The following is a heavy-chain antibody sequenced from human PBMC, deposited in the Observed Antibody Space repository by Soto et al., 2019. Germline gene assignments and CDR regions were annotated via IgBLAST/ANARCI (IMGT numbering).Heavy chain of an antibody. CDR1: GFTFSSYA. CDR2: ISYDGSNK. Sequence: PGGSLRLSCAASGFTFSSYAMHWVRQAPGKGLEWVAVISYDGSNKYYADSVKGRFTISRDNSKNTLYLQMNSLRAEDTAVYYCARDSVNSSSWGRAFDIWGQGTMVTVSS. D-gene: IGHD6-13*01. CDR3: ARDSVNSSSWGRAFDI. J-gene: IGHJ3*02. V-gene: IGHV3-30-3*01.